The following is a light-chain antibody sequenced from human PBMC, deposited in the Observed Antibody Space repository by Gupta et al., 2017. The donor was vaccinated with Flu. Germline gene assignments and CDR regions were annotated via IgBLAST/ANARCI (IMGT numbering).Light chain of an antibody. Sequence: SYALTQPPAVSVAPGQTARITCGGNNIATKAEHGYQQKPGQAPVLVVNGDSDRPSGIPERCSGSNSGNTPTLTISRVEAGDEADYYCQVWDSSSDRGVFGGGTKLTVL. J-gene: IGLJ3*02. V-gene: IGLV3-21*02. CDR1: NIATKA. CDR2: GDS. CDR3: QVWDSSSDRGV.